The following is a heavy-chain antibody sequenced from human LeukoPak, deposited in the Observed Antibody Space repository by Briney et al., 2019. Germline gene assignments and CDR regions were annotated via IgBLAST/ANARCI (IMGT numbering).Heavy chain of an antibody. Sequence: GGSLRLSCAASGFNFSSYSMNWVRQAPGKGLEWVSYISSSSSTIYYADSVKGRFTISRDNAKNSLYLQMNSLRAEDTAVYYCARAESPLYYYYYMDVWGKGTTVTVSS. CDR3: ARAESPLYYYYYMDV. J-gene: IGHJ6*03. CDR1: GFNFSSYS. D-gene: IGHD3-10*01. V-gene: IGHV3-48*01. CDR2: ISSSSSTI.